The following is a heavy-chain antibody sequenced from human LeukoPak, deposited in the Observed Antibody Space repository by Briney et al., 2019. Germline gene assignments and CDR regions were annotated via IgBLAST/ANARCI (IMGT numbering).Heavy chain of an antibody. CDR3: ARDRGSSGWYEFDY. D-gene: IGHD6-19*01. Sequence: GGSLTLSCAASGFTSSNNWMSWVRQAPRKGLEWVANIKQDGSEKYYVDSVKGRFTISRDNAKNSLYLQMNSLRAEDTAVYYCARDRGSSGWYEFDYWGQGTLVTVSS. CDR2: IKQDGSEK. J-gene: IGHJ4*02. V-gene: IGHV3-7*01. CDR1: GFTSSNNW.